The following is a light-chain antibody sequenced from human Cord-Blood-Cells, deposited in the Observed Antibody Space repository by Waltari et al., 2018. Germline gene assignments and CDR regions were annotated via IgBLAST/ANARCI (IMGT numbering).Light chain of an antibody. J-gene: IGKJ1*01. V-gene: IGKV4-1*01. Sequence: DIVMTQSPDSLAVSLGERATINCKSSQSVLYSSNNKNYLAWYQQKPGQPPKLLIYWASTRESGVPDRFRGSGSGTDFTLTSSSLQAEDGAVYCCQQYYSTRTFGQGTKVEIK. CDR3: QQYYSTRT. CDR2: WAS. CDR1: QSVLYSSNNKNY.